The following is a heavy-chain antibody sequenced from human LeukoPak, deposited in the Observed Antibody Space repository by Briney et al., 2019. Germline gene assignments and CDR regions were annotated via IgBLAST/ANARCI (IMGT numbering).Heavy chain of an antibody. CDR1: GGSISSYY. CDR2: IYYSGST. D-gene: IGHD3-10*01. V-gene: IGHV4-59*12. Sequence: PSETLSLTCTVSGGSISSYYWSWIRQPPGKGLEWTGYIYYSGSTNYNPSLKSRVTISVDTSKNQFSLKLSSVTAADTAVYYCARDLSRPEYGSHFDYWGQGTLVTVSS. J-gene: IGHJ4*02. CDR3: ARDLSRPEYGSHFDY.